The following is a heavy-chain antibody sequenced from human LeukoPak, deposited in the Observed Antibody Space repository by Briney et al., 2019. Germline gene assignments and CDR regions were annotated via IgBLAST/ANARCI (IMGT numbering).Heavy chain of an antibody. D-gene: IGHD3-22*01. CDR1: RGTFSKYA. J-gene: IGHJ4*02. V-gene: IGHV1-69*04. Sequence: SVKVSCKASRGTFSKYAISWVRQAPGQGLEWMGRIIPILNITHYAQKFQGRVTIAADKSTSTAYMELSSLRSEDTAMYYCARDDDRAREIDYWSQGTLVTVSS. CDR2: IIPILNIT. CDR3: ARDDDRAREIDY.